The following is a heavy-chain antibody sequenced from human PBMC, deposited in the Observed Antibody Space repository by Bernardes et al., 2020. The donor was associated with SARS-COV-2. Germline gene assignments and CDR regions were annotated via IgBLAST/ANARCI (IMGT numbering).Heavy chain of an antibody. CDR1: GYTFTSYY. CDR2: INPSGATT. J-gene: IGHJ4*02. CDR3: ARDWGYTYGSNYFEY. Sequence: ASVKVSCKATGYTFTSYYMHWVRQAPGQGLEWMGIINPSGATTNYAQKFQGRVTMTRDTSTSTVYMEMSSLRYEDTAVYYCARDWGYTYGSNYFEYWGQGTLVIVSA. V-gene: IGHV1-46*01. D-gene: IGHD5-18*01.